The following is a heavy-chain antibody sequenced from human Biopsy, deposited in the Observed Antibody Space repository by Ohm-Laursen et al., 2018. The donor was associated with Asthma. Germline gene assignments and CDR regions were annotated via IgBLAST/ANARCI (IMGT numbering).Heavy chain of an antibody. CDR2: INSVFGTT. CDR1: GGTFNTYV. V-gene: IGHV1-69*01. Sequence: VSSVKVSCTSLGGTFNTYVIGWVRQAPGQGLEWMGGINSVFGTTTYPQKFQDRVTITADDSTSTVYMELSSLRSEDTAVYYCARKAGSCISRTCYSLDFWGQGTLVTVSS. D-gene: IGHD2-2*01. CDR3: ARKAGSCISRTCYSLDF. J-gene: IGHJ4*02.